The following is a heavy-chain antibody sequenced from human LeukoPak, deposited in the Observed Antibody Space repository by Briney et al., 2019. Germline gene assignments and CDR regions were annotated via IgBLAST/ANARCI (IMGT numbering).Heavy chain of an antibody. D-gene: IGHD3-22*01. J-gene: IGHJ3*02. Sequence: PSETLSLTCTVSGGSISSYYWSWVRQPPGKGLEWIGYIYYSGSTNYNPSLKSRVTISVDTSKNQFSLKLSSVTAADTAVYYCARGSHDSSGYYRDDDAFDIWGQGTMVTVSS. V-gene: IGHV4-59*01. CDR1: GGSISSYY. CDR2: IYYSGST. CDR3: ARGSHDSSGYYRDDDAFDI.